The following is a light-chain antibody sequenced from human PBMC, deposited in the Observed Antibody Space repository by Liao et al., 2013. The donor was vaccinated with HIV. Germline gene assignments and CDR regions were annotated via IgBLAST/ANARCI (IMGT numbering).Light chain of an antibody. CDR3: HVWDSGSDHYV. CDR1: NIGSKS. V-gene: IGLV3-21*04. Sequence: SYELTQPPSVSVAPGKTARITCGGNNIGSKSVHWYQQKPGQAPVLVIYYDSDRPSGIPERFSGSNSGNTATLTISRVEAGDEADYYCHVWDSGSDHYVFGTGTKVTVL. CDR2: YDS. J-gene: IGLJ1*01.